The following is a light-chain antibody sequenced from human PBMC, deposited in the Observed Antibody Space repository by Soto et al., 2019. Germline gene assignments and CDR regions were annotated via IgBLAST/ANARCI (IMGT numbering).Light chain of an antibody. CDR3: QNYKMYSPLK. V-gene: IGKV1-5*01. Sequence: DIQMTQSPSTVSAYVGDSVTITCRASQSITTWLAWYQQRPGKAPKLLIYDVSSLQSGVPSRFSGSGSGTEFTLTISRLQPDYFATYYRQNYKMYSPLKFGQGTKVEIK. J-gene: IGKJ1*01. CDR2: DVS. CDR1: QSITTW.